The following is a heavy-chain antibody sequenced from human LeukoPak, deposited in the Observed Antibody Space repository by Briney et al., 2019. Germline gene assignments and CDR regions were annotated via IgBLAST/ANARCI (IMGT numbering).Heavy chain of an antibody. D-gene: IGHD3-22*01. V-gene: IGHV3-23*01. CDR3: AKDRPTYYYDSSGYHGNDAFDI. J-gene: IGHJ3*02. Sequence: GGSLRLSCAASGFTFSSYAMSWVRQAPGKGLEWVSAISGSGGSTYYADSVKGRFTISRDNSKNTLYLQMNSLRAEDTAVYYCAKDRPTYYYDSSGYHGNDAFDIWAKGQWSPSLQ. CDR2: ISGSGGST. CDR1: GFTFSSYA.